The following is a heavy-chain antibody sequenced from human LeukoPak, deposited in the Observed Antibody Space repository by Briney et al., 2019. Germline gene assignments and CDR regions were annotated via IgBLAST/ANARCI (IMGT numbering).Heavy chain of an antibody. J-gene: IGHJ3*02. CDR1: GFTFSSYN. CDR3: TREEYSSFWSTAGAFDI. Sequence: PGGSLRLSCAASGFTFSSYNLHWFREAPGKGLEWVAVISKDGGFKYYADSVKGRFTISRDNSKNTFYLQMNSLIIEDTAVYYCTREEYSSFWSTAGAFDIWGQGTMDTVSS. D-gene: IGHD6-19*01. CDR2: ISKDGGFK. V-gene: IGHV3-30*03.